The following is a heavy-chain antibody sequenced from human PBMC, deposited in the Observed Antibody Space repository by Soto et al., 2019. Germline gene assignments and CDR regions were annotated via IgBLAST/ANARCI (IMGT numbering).Heavy chain of an antibody. CDR2: ISAYNGNT. D-gene: IGHD2-2*01. Sequence: ASVKVSCKASGYTFTSYGISWVRQAPGQGLEWMGWISAYNGNTNYAQKLQGRVTMTTDTSTSTAYMELRSLRSDDTAVYYFARDSVVVPAAIGVGWFDPWGQGTLVTVS. J-gene: IGHJ5*02. V-gene: IGHV1-18*01. CDR3: ARDSVVVPAAIGVGWFDP. CDR1: GYTFTSYG.